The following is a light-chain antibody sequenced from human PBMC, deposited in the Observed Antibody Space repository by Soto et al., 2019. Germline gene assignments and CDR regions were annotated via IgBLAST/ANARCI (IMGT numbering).Light chain of an antibody. V-gene: IGLV2-14*01. Sequence: QTVVTQPASVSGSPGQSIAISCTGTSGDVGGYDYVFWYQQHPDKAPKLMIYEVTKRPSWVSNRFSGSKSGNTASLTISGLQPEDEADYYCSSHTSGSTRVFGSGTKLTVL. J-gene: IGLJ1*01. CDR1: SGDVGGYDY. CDR2: EVT. CDR3: SSHTSGSTRV.